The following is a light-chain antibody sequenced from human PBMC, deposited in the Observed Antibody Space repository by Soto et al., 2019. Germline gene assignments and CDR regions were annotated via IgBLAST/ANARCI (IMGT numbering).Light chain of an antibody. Sequence: DIQMTQSPSSLSASVGDRATITCRASQSISTYLNWYQQKPGKAPKLLIYATSSLQSGVPSRFSGSGSGPDFTLTITSLQPEDFATYYCQQSYVTPRTFGQGTKVDIK. CDR2: ATS. V-gene: IGKV1-39*01. J-gene: IGKJ1*01. CDR1: QSISTY. CDR3: QQSYVTPRT.